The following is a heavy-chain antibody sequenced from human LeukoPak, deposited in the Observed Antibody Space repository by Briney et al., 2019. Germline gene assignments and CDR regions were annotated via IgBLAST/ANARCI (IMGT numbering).Heavy chain of an antibody. CDR1: GFTFNDYL. J-gene: IGHJ4*02. Sequence: AGGSLRLSCAASGFTFNDYLMTWVRQAPGKGLEWVANIKYDGSETYYVDSVKGRFTISRDNAKNSLYLHMNSLRVEDTAVYYCAREPDSSGNSPLWYWGQGTQVTVSS. CDR3: AREPDSSGNSPLWY. V-gene: IGHV3-7*01. CDR2: IKYDGSET. D-gene: IGHD3-22*01.